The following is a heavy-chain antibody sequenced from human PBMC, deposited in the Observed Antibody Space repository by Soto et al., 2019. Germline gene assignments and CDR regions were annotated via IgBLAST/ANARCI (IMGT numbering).Heavy chain of an antibody. J-gene: IGHJ4*02. CDR3: AKAPHASDYAGRGFDF. Sequence: GGSLRLSCAASGFNFDSYAMGWVRQAPGKGLEWVSAISSRGDRVYYADSVKGRSTISRDNSKNTLFLQMNSLRAEDTAVFYCAKAPHASDYAGRGFDFWGQGTLVTVSS. V-gene: IGHV3-23*01. CDR2: ISSRGDRV. CDR1: GFNFDSYA. D-gene: IGHD5-12*01.